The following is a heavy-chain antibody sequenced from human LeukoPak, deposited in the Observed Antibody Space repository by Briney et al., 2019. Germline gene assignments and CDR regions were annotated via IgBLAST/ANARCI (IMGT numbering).Heavy chain of an antibody. CDR3: ASLRHVSRANFDY. D-gene: IGHD3-10*02. Sequence: AGGSLRLSCIASGFSLSGHWMHWARQLPGKGLVWVSRFSPTGSTTSYADSVKGRFTVSRDNAKNTLYLQMNSLRAEDTAVYYCASLRHVSRANFDYWGQGTLVTVSS. CDR2: FSPTGSTT. J-gene: IGHJ4*02. V-gene: IGHV3-74*01. CDR1: GFSLSGHW.